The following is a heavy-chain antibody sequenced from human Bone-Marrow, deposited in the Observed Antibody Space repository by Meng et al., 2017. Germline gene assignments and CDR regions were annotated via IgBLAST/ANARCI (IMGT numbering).Heavy chain of an antibody. V-gene: IGHV1-18*01. J-gene: IGHJ5*02. CDR3: ARDRYGDYPLDWFDP. CDR1: GYTFTSYG. D-gene: IGHD4-17*01. Sequence: QVQLVQSGAGVKKPGASVKVSCKASGYTFTSYGISWVRQAPGQGLEWMGWISAYNGNTNYAQKLQGRVTMTTDTSTSTAYMELRSLRSDDTAVYYCARDRYGDYPLDWFDPWGQGTLVTVSS. CDR2: ISAYNGNT.